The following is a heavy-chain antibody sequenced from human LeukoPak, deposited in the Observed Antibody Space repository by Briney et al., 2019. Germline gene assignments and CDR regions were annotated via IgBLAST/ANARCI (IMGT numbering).Heavy chain of an antibody. Sequence: GGSLRLSCAASGFTFSNYAMSWVRQAPGKGLEWVSGISGNGGTTHYADSVQGRFTIYRDNSKQTLYLKMNSLRAEDTAIYYCATEMYNWNDGPIDYWGQGTLVTVSS. V-gene: IGHV3-23*01. CDR1: GFTFSNYA. D-gene: IGHD1-20*01. CDR3: ATEMYNWNDGPIDY. CDR2: ISGNGGTT. J-gene: IGHJ4*02.